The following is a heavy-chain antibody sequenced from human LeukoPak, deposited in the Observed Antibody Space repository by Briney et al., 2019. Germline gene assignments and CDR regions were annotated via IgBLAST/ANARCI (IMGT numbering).Heavy chain of an antibody. V-gene: IGHV4-59*12. CDR3: ARETSSGWYPGAFDI. CDR1: GGSISSYY. D-gene: IGHD6-19*01. J-gene: IGHJ3*02. Sequence: SETLSLTCTVSGGSISSYYWSWIRQPPGKGLEWIGYIYYSGSTNYNPSLKSRVTISVDTSKNQFSLKLSSVTAADTAVYYCARETSSGWYPGAFDIWGQGTMVTVSS. CDR2: IYYSGST.